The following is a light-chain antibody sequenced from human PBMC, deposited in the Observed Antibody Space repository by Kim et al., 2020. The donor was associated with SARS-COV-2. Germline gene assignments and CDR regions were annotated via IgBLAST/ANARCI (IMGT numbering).Light chain of an antibody. J-gene: IGKJ1*01. CDR2: AAS. CDR3: QKCDSAPWT. CDR1: QDISNY. V-gene: IGKV1-27*01. Sequence: SVGDRVTITCRASQDISNYLAWCQLKPGKAPKLLIYAASALQPGVPSRFSGSGSGTDFTLTVTSLQPEDVATYYCQKCDSAPWTFGQGTKVEIK.